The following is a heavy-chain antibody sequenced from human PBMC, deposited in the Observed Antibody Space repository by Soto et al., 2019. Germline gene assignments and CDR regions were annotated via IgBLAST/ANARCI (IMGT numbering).Heavy chain of an antibody. D-gene: IGHD1-20*01. V-gene: IGHV4-39*01. CDR2: IYYSGST. CDR1: GGSISSSSYY. CDR3: ARVPRITGTAFDP. Sequence: TSETLSLTCTVSGGSISSSSYYWGWIRQPPGKGLEWIGSIYYSGSTYYNPSLKSRVTISVDTSKNQFSLKLSSVTAADTAVYYCARVPRITGTAFDPWGQGTLVTVSS. J-gene: IGHJ5*02.